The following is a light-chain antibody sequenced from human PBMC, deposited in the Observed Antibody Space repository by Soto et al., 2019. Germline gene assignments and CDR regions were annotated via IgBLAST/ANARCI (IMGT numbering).Light chain of an antibody. V-gene: IGKV4-1*01. CDR1: QSVLYSSNKKNY. CDR3: QQSYSTPRT. Sequence: DIVLTQSPDSLAVSLGERATINCKSSQSVLYSSNKKNYLAWYQQKSGQSPKVLIYWASTRESGVPDRFSGRGSGTDFTLTISSLQAEDAAGYSCQQSYSTPRTFGQGTKVAIK. CDR2: WAS. J-gene: IGKJ1*01.